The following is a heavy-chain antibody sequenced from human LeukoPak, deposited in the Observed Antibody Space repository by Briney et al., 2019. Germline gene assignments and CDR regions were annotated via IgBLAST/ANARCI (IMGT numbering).Heavy chain of an antibody. V-gene: IGHV3-48*03. Sequence: PGGSLRLSCAASGFTFSSYEMNWVRQAPGKGLEWVSYISSSGSTIYYADSVKGRFTISRDNAKKSLYLQMNSLRAEDTAVYYCAGPYTFGGVIVASDYWGQGTLVTVSS. CDR3: AGPYTFGGVIVASDY. CDR2: ISSSGSTI. CDR1: GFTFSSYE. J-gene: IGHJ4*02. D-gene: IGHD3-16*02.